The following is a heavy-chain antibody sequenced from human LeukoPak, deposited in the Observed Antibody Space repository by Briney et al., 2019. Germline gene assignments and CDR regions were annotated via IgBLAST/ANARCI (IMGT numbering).Heavy chain of an antibody. CDR3: ARAVYYDFWSGYYREYFDY. CDR1: GGSFSGYY. D-gene: IGHD3-3*01. Sequence: ETSETLSLTCAVYGGSFSGYYWSWIRQPPGKGLEWIGEINHSGSTNYNPSLKSRVTISVDTSKNQFPLKLSSVTAADTAVYYCARAVYYDFWSGYYREYFDYWGQGTLVTVSS. V-gene: IGHV4-34*01. CDR2: INHSGST. J-gene: IGHJ4*02.